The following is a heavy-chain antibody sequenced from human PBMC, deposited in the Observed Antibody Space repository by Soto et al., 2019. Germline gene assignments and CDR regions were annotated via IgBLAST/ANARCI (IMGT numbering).Heavy chain of an antibody. CDR3: ARDRGYCRSGTCYREWFDP. Sequence: QVQLVQSGAEVKKPGASVKVSCKASGYTFTTHGIIWVRQAPGQGLEWMGWVSGDNGHTNYAQSLQGRVTMTTGTSTNTAYLELRSLRSDDTAVYYCARDRGYCRSGTCYREWFDPWGQGTLVTVSS. CDR1: GYTFTTHG. D-gene: IGHD2-15*01. J-gene: IGHJ5*02. V-gene: IGHV1-18*01. CDR2: VSGDNGHT.